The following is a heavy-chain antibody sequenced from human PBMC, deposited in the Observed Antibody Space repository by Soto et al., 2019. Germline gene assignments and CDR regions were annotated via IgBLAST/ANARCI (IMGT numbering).Heavy chain of an antibody. Sequence: PGGSLRLSCAASGFTFRSYWMSWVRQAPGKGLEWVANIKQDGSEKYYVDSVKGRFTISRDNAKNSLYLQMNSLRVDDTAVYYCARSTSHRELWLVTSPHDYWGQGTLVTVSS. CDR1: GFTFRSYW. CDR3: ARSTSHRELWLVTSPHDY. D-gene: IGHD6-19*01. CDR2: IKQDGSEK. J-gene: IGHJ4*02. V-gene: IGHV3-7*01.